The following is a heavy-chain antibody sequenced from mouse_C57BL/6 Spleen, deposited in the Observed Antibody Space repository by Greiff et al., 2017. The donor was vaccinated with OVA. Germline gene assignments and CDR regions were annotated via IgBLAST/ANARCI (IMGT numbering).Heavy chain of an antibody. J-gene: IGHJ4*01. CDR1: GYTFTDYE. V-gene: IGHV1-15*01. Sequence: QVQLQQSGAELVRPGASVTLSCKASGYTFTDYEMHWVKQTPVHGLEWIGAIDPETGGTAYNQKFKGKAILTADKSSSTAYMELRSLTSEDSSVYYCTRGGYSYDGVYYAMDYWGQGTSVTVSS. CDR3: TRGGYSYDGVYYAMDY. D-gene: IGHD2-12*01. CDR2: IDPETGGT.